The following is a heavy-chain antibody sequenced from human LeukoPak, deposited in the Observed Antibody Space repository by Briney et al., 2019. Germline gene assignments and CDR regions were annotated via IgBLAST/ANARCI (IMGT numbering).Heavy chain of an antibody. Sequence: PGGSLRLSCAASGFTFSSYGMHWVRQAPGKGLEWVAVISYDGSNKYYADSVKGRFTISRDNSKNTLYLQMNSLRAEDTAVYYCAKLGGLAAAGDYWGQGTLVTVSS. CDR1: GFTFSSYG. J-gene: IGHJ4*02. D-gene: IGHD6-13*01. V-gene: IGHV3-30*18. CDR2: ISYDGSNK. CDR3: AKLGGLAAAGDY.